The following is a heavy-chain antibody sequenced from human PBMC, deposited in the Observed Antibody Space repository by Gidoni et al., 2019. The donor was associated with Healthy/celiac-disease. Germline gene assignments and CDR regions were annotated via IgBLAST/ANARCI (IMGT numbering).Heavy chain of an antibody. CDR1: EYTFTTYA. CDR3: ARAHAGSGSYYLDL. Sequence: QVQLVQSGSELKKPGASVKVSCKASEYTFTTYAMNWVLQAPGQGLEWMGWINTNTGNPTYAQGFTGRFVFSLYTSVSTAYLQISILTPEDTAVYYCARAHAGSGSYYLDLWGRGTLVTVSS. CDR2: INTNTGNP. D-gene: IGHD3-10*01. J-gene: IGHJ2*01. V-gene: IGHV7-4-1*02.